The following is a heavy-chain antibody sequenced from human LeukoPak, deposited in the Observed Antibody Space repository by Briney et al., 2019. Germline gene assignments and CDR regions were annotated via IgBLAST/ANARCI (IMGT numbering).Heavy chain of an antibody. CDR3: ARGPWELLDDAFDI. CDR1: GGSFSGYY. V-gene: IGHV4-34*01. Sequence: SETLSLTCAVYGGSFSGYYWSWIRQPPGKGLEWIGEINHSGSTNYNPSLKSRVTISVDTSKNQFSLKLSSVTAADTAVYYCARGPWELLDDAFDIWGQGTMVTVSS. J-gene: IGHJ3*02. D-gene: IGHD1-26*01. CDR2: INHSGST.